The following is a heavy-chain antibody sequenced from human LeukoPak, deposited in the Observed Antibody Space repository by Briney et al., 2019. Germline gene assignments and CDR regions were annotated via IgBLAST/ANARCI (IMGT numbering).Heavy chain of an antibody. CDR3: ARGPSDLAPTLVDY. CDR1: GGSISSYY. J-gene: IGHJ4*02. CDR2: IYYSGST. Sequence: SETLSLTCPASGGSISSYYWSWIRQPPGKGLEWIGYIYYSGSTNYNPSLKSRVTISVDTSKNQFSLKLSSVTAADTAVYYCARGPSDLAPTLVDYWGQGTLVTVSS. D-gene: IGHD2-21*02. V-gene: IGHV4-59*01.